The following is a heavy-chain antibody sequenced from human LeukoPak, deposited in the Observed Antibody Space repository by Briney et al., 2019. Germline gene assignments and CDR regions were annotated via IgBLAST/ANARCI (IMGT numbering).Heavy chain of an antibody. CDR2: IIPIFGTA. CDR1: GGTFSSYV. D-gene: IGHD2-15*01. J-gene: IGHJ6*03. Sequence: SVKVSCKASGGTFSSYVISWVRQAPGQGLEWMGGIIPIFGTANYAQKFQGRVTITADESTSTAYMELSSLRSEDTAVYYCARVVVVAAPPYYYYYYMDVWGKGTTVTVSS. V-gene: IGHV1-69*13. CDR3: ARVVVVAAPPYYYYYYMDV.